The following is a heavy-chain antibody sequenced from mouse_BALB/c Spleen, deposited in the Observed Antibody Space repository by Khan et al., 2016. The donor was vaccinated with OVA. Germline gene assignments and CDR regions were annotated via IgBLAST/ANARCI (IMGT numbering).Heavy chain of an antibody. CDR2: ISTNYGDA. J-gene: IGHJ3*01. Sequence: QVQLKESGAELVRPGVSVKISCKASGYTFTDYAMHWVQQRHAKSLEWIGVISTNYGDADYNQKFQGKASRTVDRSSSTVYMEHARLTSEDSAFSCYVSARQFAYWGQGTPVTVSA. CDR1: GYTFTDYA. CDR3: VSARQFAY. V-gene: IGHV1S137*01. D-gene: IGHD2-10*01.